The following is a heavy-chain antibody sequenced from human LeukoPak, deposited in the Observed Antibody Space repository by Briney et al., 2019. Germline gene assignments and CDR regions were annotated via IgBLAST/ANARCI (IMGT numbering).Heavy chain of an antibody. Sequence: SSVKVSCKASGGTFSSYAISWVRQAPGQGLEWMGGITPIFGQANSAQKSQGRVTTPTDESTSTAYMELTSLKSEDTAVYYCARVSGYSGYDSTPINWGQGTLVTVSS. V-gene: IGHV1-69*05. J-gene: IGHJ4*02. CDR1: GGTFSSYA. CDR3: ARVSGYSGYDSTPIN. D-gene: IGHD5-12*01. CDR2: ITPIFGQA.